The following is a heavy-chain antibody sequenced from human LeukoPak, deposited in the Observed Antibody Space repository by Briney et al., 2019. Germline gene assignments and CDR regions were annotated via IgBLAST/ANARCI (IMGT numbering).Heavy chain of an antibody. CDR2: ISYDGSNK. J-gene: IGHJ4*02. CDR3: ARPHNWNYVVSTFDY. CDR1: GFTFSSYA. V-gene: IGHV3-30-3*01. D-gene: IGHD1-7*01. Sequence: GRSLRLSCAASGFTFSSYAMHWVRQAPGKGLEWVAVISYDGSNKYYADSVKGRLTISRDNSKNTLYLQMNSLRAEDTAVYYCARPHNWNYVVSTFDYWGQGTLVTVSS.